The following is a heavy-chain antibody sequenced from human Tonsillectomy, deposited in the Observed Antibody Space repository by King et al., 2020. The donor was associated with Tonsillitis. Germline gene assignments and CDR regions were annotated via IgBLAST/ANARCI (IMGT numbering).Heavy chain of an antibody. D-gene: IGHD3-22*01. J-gene: IGHJ4*02. CDR1: GFTFSNYA. CDR3: ARGRYYDASGFTDY. Sequence: QLVQSGGGVVQPGRSLRLSCAASGFTFSNYAMHWVRQAPGKGLEWVAVKSYDGSKEYYADSVKGRFTITRDNSKNTLYLQMSGLRAEDTAAYYCARGRYYDASGFTDYWGQGTLVTVSS. V-gene: IGHV3-30-3*01. CDR2: KSYDGSKE.